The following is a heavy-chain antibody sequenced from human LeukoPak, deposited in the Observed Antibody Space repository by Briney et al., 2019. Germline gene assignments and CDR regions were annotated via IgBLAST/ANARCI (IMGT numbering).Heavy chain of an antibody. V-gene: IGHV3-11*04. D-gene: IGHD2-2*01. J-gene: IGHJ5*02. Sequence: KAGGSLRLSWAAAGFTFSDYYMSWIRQAPEKGLEWVSYISSSGSTIYYADSVKGRFTISRDNAKNSLYLQMNSLRAEDTAVYYCARGRGIVVVPAATATNWFDPWGQGTLVTVSS. CDR2: ISSSGSTI. CDR1: GFTFSDYY. CDR3: ARGRGIVVVPAATATNWFDP.